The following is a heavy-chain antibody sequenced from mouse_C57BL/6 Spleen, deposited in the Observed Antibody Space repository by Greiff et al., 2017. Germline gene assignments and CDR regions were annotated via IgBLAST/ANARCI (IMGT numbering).Heavy chain of an antibody. V-gene: IGHV1-82*01. CDR2: IYPGDGDT. J-gene: IGHJ3*01. Sequence: QVQLKESGPELVKPGASVKISCKASGYAFSSSWMNWVKQRPGKGLEWIGRIYPGDGDTNYNGKFKDKATLTADKSSSTAYMQLSSLTYEDSAVYYCARGDYGSAWFAYWGQGTLVTVSA. D-gene: IGHD1-1*01. CDR1: GYAFSSSW. CDR3: ARGDYGSAWFAY.